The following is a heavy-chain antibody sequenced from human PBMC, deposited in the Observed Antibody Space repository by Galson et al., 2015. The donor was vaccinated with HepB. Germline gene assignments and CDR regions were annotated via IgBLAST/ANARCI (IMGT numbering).Heavy chain of an antibody. CDR2: IIPILGIA. V-gene: IGHV1-69*10. D-gene: IGHD5-12*01. CDR3: ALDIVATIGDYYYYYMDV. Sequence: SVKVSCKASGGTFSSYAISWVRQAPGQGLEWMGGIIPILGIANYAQKFQGRVTITADKSTSTAYMELSSLRSEDTAVYYCALDIVATIGDYYYYYMDVWGKGTTVTVSS. CDR1: GGTFSSYA. J-gene: IGHJ6*03.